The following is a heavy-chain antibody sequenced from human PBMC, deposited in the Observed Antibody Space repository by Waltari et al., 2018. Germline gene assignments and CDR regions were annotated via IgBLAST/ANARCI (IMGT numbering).Heavy chain of an antibody. CDR1: AYTFTDYY. V-gene: IGHV1-69-2*01. CDR3: ATGGDRRPYYYYYYMDV. D-gene: IGHD2-21*01. J-gene: IGHJ6*03. Sequence: EVQLVQSGSEVKKPWATVKISFKASAYTFTDYYMHWVPAAPCKGLEWMGRVDPEDGETIYAEKFQGRVTITADTSIDTAYMELSSLRSEDTAVYYCATGGDRRPYYYYYYMDVWGKGTTVTVSS. CDR2: VDPEDGET.